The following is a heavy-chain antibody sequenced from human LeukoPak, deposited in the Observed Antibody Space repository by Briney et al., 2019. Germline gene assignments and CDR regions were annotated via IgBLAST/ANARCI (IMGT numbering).Heavy chain of an antibody. Sequence: SVKVSCKASGGTFSSYAISWVRQAPGQGLEWMGGIIPIFGTANYAQKFQGRVTITADESTSTAYMELSSLRSEDTAVYYCAGGKWSSSWQSVSNYYYYYGMDVWGQGITVTVSS. D-gene: IGHD6-13*01. V-gene: IGHV1-69*13. CDR2: IIPIFGTA. CDR3: AGGKWSSSWQSVSNYYYYYGMDV. J-gene: IGHJ6*02. CDR1: GGTFSSYA.